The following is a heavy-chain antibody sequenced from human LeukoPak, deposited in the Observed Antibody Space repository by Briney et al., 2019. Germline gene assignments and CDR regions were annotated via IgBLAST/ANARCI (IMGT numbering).Heavy chain of an antibody. Sequence: SETLSLTCAVYGGSFSGYYWSWIRQPPGKGLEWIGEINHSGSTNYNPSLKSRVTISEDTSKNQFSLKLTSVTAADTAVYYCARHSAHSSTNDAFDIWGQGTMVIVSS. J-gene: IGHJ3*02. CDR3: ARHSAHSSTNDAFDI. D-gene: IGHD6-13*01. CDR2: INHSGST. CDR1: GGSFSGYY. V-gene: IGHV4-34*01.